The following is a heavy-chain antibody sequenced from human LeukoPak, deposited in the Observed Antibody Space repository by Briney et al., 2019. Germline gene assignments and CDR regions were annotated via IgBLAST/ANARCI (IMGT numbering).Heavy chain of an antibody. CDR3: ARADSSGYYVGY. CDR1: GGSISSYY. D-gene: IGHD3-22*01. V-gene: IGHV4-59*01. J-gene: IGHJ4*02. CDR2: IYYSGST. Sequence: SETLSLTCAVSGGSISSYYWSWIRQPPGKGLEWIGHIYYSGSTNYNPSLKSRITISVDTSKNQFSLKLSSVTAADTAVYYCARADSSGYYVGYWGQGTLVTVSS.